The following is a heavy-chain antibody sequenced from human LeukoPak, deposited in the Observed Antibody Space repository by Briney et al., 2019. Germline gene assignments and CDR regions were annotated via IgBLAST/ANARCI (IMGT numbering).Heavy chain of an antibody. V-gene: IGHV4-39*07. D-gene: IGHD4-17*01. CDR3: ARSARRYDDYYFDY. CDR1: GDSITTTNYY. Sequence: SETLSLTCTVSGDSITTTNYYWGWIRQPPGNGLEWIGNIFYSGSTYYSPSLKSRVTISLDTSRNQFSLKLNSVTAADTAVYCARSARRYDDYYFDYWGQGTLVTVSS. CDR2: IFYSGST. J-gene: IGHJ4*02.